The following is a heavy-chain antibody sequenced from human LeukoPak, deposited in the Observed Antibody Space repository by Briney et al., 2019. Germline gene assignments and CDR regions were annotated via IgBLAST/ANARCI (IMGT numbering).Heavy chain of an antibody. CDR2: IRNDGSEK. Sequence: GGSLRLSCAASGFTFSSYCMSWVRQAPGKGPEWVANIRNDGSEKYYVDSVKGRFTISRDNAKNSLYLQMNSLRAEDTAVYYCARDSKYSSSSTCQDWGQGGLVTVSS. D-gene: IGHD6-6*01. CDR1: GFTFSSYC. CDR3: ARDSKYSSSSTCQD. V-gene: IGHV3-7*01. J-gene: IGHJ4*02.